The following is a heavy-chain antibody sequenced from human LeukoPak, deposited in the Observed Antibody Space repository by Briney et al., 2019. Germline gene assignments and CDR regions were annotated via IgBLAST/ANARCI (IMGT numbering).Heavy chain of an antibody. J-gene: IGHJ4*02. CDR3: ARGKEVITMLRGLKPGYYFDY. CDR2: IYYSGST. D-gene: IGHD3-10*01. CDR1: GGSISSYY. V-gene: IGHV4-59*01. Sequence: SETLSLTCTVSGGSISSYYWSWIRQPPGKGLEWIGYIYYSGSTKYKSSLKSRVTISVDTSKNQFSLKLSSVTAADTAVYYCARGKEVITMLRGLKPGYYFDYWGQGTLVTVSS.